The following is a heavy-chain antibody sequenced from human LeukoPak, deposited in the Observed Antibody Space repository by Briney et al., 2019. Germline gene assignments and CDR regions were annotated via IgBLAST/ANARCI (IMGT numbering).Heavy chain of an antibody. V-gene: IGHV3-7*01. J-gene: IGHJ4*02. Sequence: GVSLRLSCAACGFSFSGYCMSWPRRAPGQGLEGVALINHGGREKYYVDPVKGRFTITRDNAENSLDLQMNSLRAEDTAVYYCARPGAPGIVDYWGQGTLVTVSS. CDR1: GFSFSGYC. D-gene: IGHD6-13*01. CDR2: INHGGREK. CDR3: ARPGAPGIVDY.